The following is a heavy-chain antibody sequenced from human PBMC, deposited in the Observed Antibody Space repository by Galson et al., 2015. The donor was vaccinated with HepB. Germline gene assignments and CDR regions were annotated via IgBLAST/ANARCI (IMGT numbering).Heavy chain of an antibody. Sequence: SVKVSCKASGGTFSSCAISWVRQAPGQGLEWMGGIIPIFGTANYAQKFQGRVTITADKSTSTAYMELSSLRSEDTAVYYCARDGGGYSYGYPNEDYYGMDVWGQGTTVTVSS. CDR2: IIPIFGTA. CDR3: ARDGGGYSYGYPNEDYYGMDV. CDR1: GGTFSSCA. J-gene: IGHJ6*02. V-gene: IGHV1-69*06. D-gene: IGHD5-18*01.